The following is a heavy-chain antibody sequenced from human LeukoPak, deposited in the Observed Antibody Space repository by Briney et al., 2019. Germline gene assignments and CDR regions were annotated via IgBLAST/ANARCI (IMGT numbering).Heavy chain of an antibody. Sequence: PGGSPRLSCAASGFTLSSYEMNWVRQAPGKGLEWVSYISSSGSTIYYADSVKCRFTISRDNAKNSLYLQMNSLRAEDTAVYYCAELGITMIGGVWGKGTTVTISS. V-gene: IGHV3-48*03. CDR3: AELGITMIGGV. CDR2: ISSSGSTI. CDR1: GFTLSSYE. D-gene: IGHD3-10*02. J-gene: IGHJ6*04.